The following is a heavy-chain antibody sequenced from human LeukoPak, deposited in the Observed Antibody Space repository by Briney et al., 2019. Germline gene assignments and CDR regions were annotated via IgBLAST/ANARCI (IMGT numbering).Heavy chain of an antibody. CDR1: GGTFSSYA. V-gene: IGHV1-69*13. CDR3: ASPGYCSGGSCYSVYYYYGMDV. D-gene: IGHD2-15*01. J-gene: IGHJ6*02. Sequence: GASVKVSCKASGGTFSSYAISWVQQAPGQGLEWMGGIIPIFGTANYAQKFQGRVTITADESTSTAYMELSSLRSEDTAVYYCASPGYCSGGSCYSVYYYYGMDVWGQGTTVTVSS. CDR2: IIPIFGTA.